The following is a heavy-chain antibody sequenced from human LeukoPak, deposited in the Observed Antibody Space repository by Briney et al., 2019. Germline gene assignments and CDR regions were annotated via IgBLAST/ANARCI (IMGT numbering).Heavy chain of an antibody. CDR1: GYSISSGYY. D-gene: IGHD3-10*01. CDR3: ARGPFTLLRGPDNWFDP. V-gene: IGHV4-38-2*02. CDR2: IYHSGST. J-gene: IGHJ5*02. Sequence: PSETLSLTCTVSGYSISSGYYWGWIRQPPGKGLEWIGSIYHSGSTNYNPSLKSRVTMSVDTSKNQFSLKLSSVTAADTAVDYCARGPFTLLRGPDNWFDPWGQGALVTVSS.